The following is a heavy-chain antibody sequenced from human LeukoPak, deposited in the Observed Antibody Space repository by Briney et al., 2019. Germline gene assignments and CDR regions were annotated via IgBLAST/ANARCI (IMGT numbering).Heavy chain of an antibody. Sequence: SETLSLTCTVSGGSVSSGSYYWSWIRQPPGKGLEWIGYIYYSGSTNYNPSLKSRVTISVDTSKNQFSLKLSSVTAADTAVYYCAREDIVVVPAANGFRYYYYGMDVWGQGTTVTVSS. J-gene: IGHJ6*02. CDR3: AREDIVVVPAANGFRYYYYGMDV. D-gene: IGHD2-2*01. CDR2: IYYSGST. CDR1: GGSVSSGSYY. V-gene: IGHV4-61*01.